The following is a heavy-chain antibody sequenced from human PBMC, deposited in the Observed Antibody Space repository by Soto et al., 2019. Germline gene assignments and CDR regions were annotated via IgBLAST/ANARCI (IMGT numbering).Heavy chain of an antibody. V-gene: IGHV1-18*01. CDR2: ISAYNGNT. Sequence: ASVKVSCKASGYTFTSYGISWVRQAPGQGLEWMGWISAYNGNTNYAQKLQGRVTMTTDTSTSTAYMELRSLRSDDTAVYYCARVGRTMVRGVIITRGIGWFDYWGQGTLVTVSS. CDR1: GYTFTSYG. CDR3: ARVGRTMVRGVIITRGIGWFDY. J-gene: IGHJ4*02. D-gene: IGHD3-10*01.